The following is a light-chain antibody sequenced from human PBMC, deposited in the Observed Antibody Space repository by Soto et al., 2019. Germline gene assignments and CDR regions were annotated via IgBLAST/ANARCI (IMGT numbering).Light chain of an antibody. CDR1: RSDVVIYNL. J-gene: IGLJ1*01. V-gene: IGLV2-23*03. Sequence: QSELNQAAAGCGGPGQTITSSCTGNRSDVVIYNLVSWYQQHPGKAPKLMIYEGSKRPSGVSNRFSGSKSGNTASLTISGLQAEVEFEYSCCSYTGTITFYVFRPVSNLTVL. CDR2: EGS. CDR3: CSYTGTITFYV.